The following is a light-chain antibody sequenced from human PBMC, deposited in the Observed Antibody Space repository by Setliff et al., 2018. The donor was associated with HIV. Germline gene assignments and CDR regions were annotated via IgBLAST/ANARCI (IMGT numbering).Light chain of an antibody. V-gene: IGLV2-14*03. CDR3: LSHTSRSTYV. CDR1: SSDVGGYNY. Sequence: ALTQPASVSGSPGQSITISCTGTSSDVGGYNYVSWYQLHPGKAPKLMIFDVSERPSGVSNRFSGSKSGNTASLTISGLQAEDEANYYCLSHTSRSTYVFGTGTKVTVL. CDR2: DVS. J-gene: IGLJ1*01.